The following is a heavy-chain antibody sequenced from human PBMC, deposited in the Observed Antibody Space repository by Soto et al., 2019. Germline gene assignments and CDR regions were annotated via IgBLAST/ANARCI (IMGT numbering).Heavy chain of an antibody. Sequence: PSQTLPLTCAISGDSISSNSAPWHWIRQSPSRGLEWLGRTYYRSKWYNDHAVSVKKRRTINPEKAKNQLSLQLSSVTPEEKAVYYCAMAGMVTSLLDAFDLWGQGTMVTVSS. D-gene: IGHD5-18*01. V-gene: IGHV6-1*01. J-gene: IGHJ3*01. CDR3: AMAGMVTSLLDAFDL. CDR1: GDSISSNSAP. CDR2: TYYRSKWYN.